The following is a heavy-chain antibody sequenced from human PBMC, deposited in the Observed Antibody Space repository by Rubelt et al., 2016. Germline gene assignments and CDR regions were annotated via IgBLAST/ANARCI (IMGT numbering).Heavy chain of an antibody. V-gene: IGHV1-3*01. D-gene: IGHD5-12*01. CDR3: ARDPTTRFTSTGWFDP. CDR1: GYTFTSYA. CDR2: INAGNGNK. Sequence: QIQLVQSGAEVKKPGASVKVSCKASGYTFTSYAMHLVRQAPGHRLEWMGWINAGNGNKKSSQKFQGSGSSSRDTCRSTAYMERRSLGSEDTAVYYCARDPTTRFTSTGWFDPWGQGTLVTVSS. J-gene: IGHJ5*02.